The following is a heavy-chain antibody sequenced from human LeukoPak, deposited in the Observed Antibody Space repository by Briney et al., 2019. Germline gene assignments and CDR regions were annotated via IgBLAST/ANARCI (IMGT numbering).Heavy chain of an antibody. Sequence: ASVKVSCKASGYTFTSYDMNWVRQATGQGLEWMGWMNPNSGNTGYAQKFQGSVTITRNTSISTAYMELSSLRSEDTAVYYCARTWATNDFWSGYYRYYMDVWGKGTTVTVSS. J-gene: IGHJ6*03. CDR1: GYTFTSYD. V-gene: IGHV1-8*03. CDR2: MNPNSGNT. CDR3: ARTWATNDFWSGYYRYYMDV. D-gene: IGHD3-3*01.